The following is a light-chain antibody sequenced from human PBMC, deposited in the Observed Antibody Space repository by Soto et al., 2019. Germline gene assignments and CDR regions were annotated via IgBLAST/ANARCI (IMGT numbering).Light chain of an antibody. Sequence: EIVMTQSPATLSVSPGERATLSCRASQSVSNNLAWYQQKPGQAPRLLIYGASTRATGIPARFSGSGSRTEFTLTISSLQSEDFAVYYCQQYNSWPLTVGGGTKVAIK. CDR1: QSVSNN. CDR3: QQYNSWPLT. CDR2: GAS. V-gene: IGKV3-15*01. J-gene: IGKJ4*01.